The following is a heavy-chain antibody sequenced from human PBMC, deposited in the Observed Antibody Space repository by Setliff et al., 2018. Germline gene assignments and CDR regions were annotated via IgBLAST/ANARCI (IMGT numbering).Heavy chain of an antibody. Sequence: LSLTCAVSGASINSGHYWGWIRQPPGKGLEWIATIYHRGRKYYNPSLQSRVSVSLDTSKNHFSLRLTSMTAADTAVYYCATPGRDDLDSPFEPFDVWGQGMMVTVS. CDR3: ATPGRDDLDSPFEPFDV. CDR2: IYHRGRK. D-gene: IGHD3-3*01. V-gene: IGHV4-38-2*01. CDR1: GASINSGHY. J-gene: IGHJ3*01.